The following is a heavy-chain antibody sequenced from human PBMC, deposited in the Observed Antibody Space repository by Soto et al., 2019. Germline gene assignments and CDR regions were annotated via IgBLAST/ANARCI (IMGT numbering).Heavy chain of an antibody. J-gene: IGHJ3*02. Sequence: GSLRLSCAASGFTFSDYYMSWIRQAPGKGLEWVSYISSSGSTIYYADSVKGRFTISRDNAKNSLYLQMNSLRAEDTAVYYCARDLTDIVVVVAASHAFDIWGQGTMVTVSS. D-gene: IGHD2-15*01. CDR1: GFTFSDYY. CDR2: ISSSGSTI. V-gene: IGHV3-11*01. CDR3: ARDLTDIVVVVAASHAFDI.